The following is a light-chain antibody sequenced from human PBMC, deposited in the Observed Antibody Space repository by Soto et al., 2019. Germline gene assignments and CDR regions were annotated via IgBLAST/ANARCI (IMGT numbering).Light chain of an antibody. J-gene: IGKJ5*01. CDR2: DAS. CDR1: QSVSTSK. CDR3: QQRSNSPPVT. V-gene: IGKV3D-20*02. Sequence: IVCSHSPGTLSFSPGLRATLSGVTGQSVSTSKLAWYLQRPGQAPRLLMYDASRRATGIPDRFSGSGSGTDFTLTISRLETEDFTIYYCQQRSNSPPVTFGQGTRLEI.